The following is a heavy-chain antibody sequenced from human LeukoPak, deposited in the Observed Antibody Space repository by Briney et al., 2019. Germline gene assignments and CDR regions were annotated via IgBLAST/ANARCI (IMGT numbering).Heavy chain of an antibody. D-gene: IGHD2-21*02. CDR1: GFTFRSYG. V-gene: IGHV3-30*18. J-gene: IGHJ1*01. CDR2: ISYDGSNK. Sequence: GGSLRLSCAASGFTFRSYGMHWVRQAPGKGLEWVAVISYDGSNKYYADSVKGRFTISRDNSKNTLYLQMNSLRAEDTAVYYCAKSLNIGGGDGYFQHWGQGTLVTVSS. CDR3: AKSLNIGGGDGYFQH.